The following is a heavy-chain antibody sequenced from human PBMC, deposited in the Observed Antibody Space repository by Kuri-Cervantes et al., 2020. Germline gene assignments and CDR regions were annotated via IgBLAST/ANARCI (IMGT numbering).Heavy chain of an antibody. CDR1: GFTFSSSW. Sequence: GESLKISCAASGFTFSSSWMHWVCQAPEKGLEWVADIKCDGSEKYYVDSVKGRFTISRDNSKNTPYLQMNSLRAEDTAVYYCARGGYGGYYFDYWGQGTLVTVSS. CDR3: ARGGYGGYYFDY. D-gene: IGHD4-23*01. J-gene: IGHJ4*02. V-gene: IGHV3-52*01. CDR2: IKCDGSEK.